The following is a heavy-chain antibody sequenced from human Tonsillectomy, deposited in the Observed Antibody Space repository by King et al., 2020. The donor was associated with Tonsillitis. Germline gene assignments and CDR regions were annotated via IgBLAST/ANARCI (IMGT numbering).Heavy chain of an antibody. J-gene: IGHJ4*02. D-gene: IGHD3-9*01. CDR1: GFTFSKGW. CDR3: TNLHTDILTDYSLADY. V-gene: IGHV3-15*01. CDR2: IKSKTDGGTT. Sequence: VQLVESGGGLVKPGGSLRLSCAVSGFTFSKGWMTWVRQAPGKGLEWVGRIKSKTDGGTTDYAAPVKDRFTISTDDSKNTLYLQMNSLKTEDTAVYYCTNLHTDILTDYSLADYWGQGTLVTVSS.